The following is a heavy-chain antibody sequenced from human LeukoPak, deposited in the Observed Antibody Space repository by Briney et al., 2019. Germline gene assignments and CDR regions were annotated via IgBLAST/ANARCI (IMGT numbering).Heavy chain of an antibody. CDR3: ARTPGRWTNWYFDL. J-gene: IGHJ2*01. V-gene: IGHV4-34*01. CDR2: INHSGST. CDR1: GGSFSGYY. Sequence: SETLSLTCAVYGGSFSGYYWSWIRQPPGKGLEWIGEINHSGSTNYNPSLKSRVTISVDTSKNQFSLKLSSVTAADTAVYYCARTPGRWTNWYFDLWGRSTLVTVSS. D-gene: IGHD4-23*01.